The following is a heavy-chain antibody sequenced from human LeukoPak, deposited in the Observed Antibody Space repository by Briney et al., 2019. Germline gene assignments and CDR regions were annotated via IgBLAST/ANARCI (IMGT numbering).Heavy chain of an antibody. CDR3: AREGFPPKISDFWSGLGPYYYYGMDV. D-gene: IGHD3-3*01. V-gene: IGHV1-46*01. CDR2: INPSGGST. Sequence: ASVKVSCKASGYTFTSYYMHWVRQAPGQGLEWMGIINPSGGSTSYTQKFQGRVTMTRGTSTSTVYMELSSLRSEDTAVYYCAREGFPPKISDFWSGLGPYYYYGMDVRGQGTTVTVSS. J-gene: IGHJ6*02. CDR1: GYTFTSYY.